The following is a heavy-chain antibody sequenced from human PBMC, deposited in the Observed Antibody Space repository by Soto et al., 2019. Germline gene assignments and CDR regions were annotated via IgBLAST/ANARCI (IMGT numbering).Heavy chain of an antibody. CDR2: IYYGGSS. CDR1: NAPVSRPTYR. CDR3: ARLNGYCIRGRCHGHYAMDV. J-gene: IGHJ6*02. D-gene: IGHD2-15*01. Sequence: SESLSLTCPLPNAPVSRPTYRWDWIHPRPHKELQCLASIYYGGSSYHNPHLNSRVTVSVDTSKNQFSLKMTSVTAADTAVYYCARLNGYCIRGRCHGHYAMDVWGQGTTVT. V-gene: IGHV4-39*01.